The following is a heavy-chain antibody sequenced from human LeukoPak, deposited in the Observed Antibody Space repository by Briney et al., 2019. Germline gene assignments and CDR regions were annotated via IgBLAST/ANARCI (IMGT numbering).Heavy chain of an antibody. D-gene: IGHD2-15*01. J-gene: IGHJ4*02. V-gene: IGHV3-23*01. CDR1: GFTFSSYA. CDR3: AKGLRYCSGVTCYKDNS. Sequence: PGGSLRLSCAASGFTFSSYAMSWVRQAPGKGLEWVSTISGSGGSTYYADSVKGRFPLSRDNSKNTLYLQMNSLSAEDTAVYSRAKGLRYCSGVTCYKDNSWGQGTLVTVSS. CDR2: ISGSGGST.